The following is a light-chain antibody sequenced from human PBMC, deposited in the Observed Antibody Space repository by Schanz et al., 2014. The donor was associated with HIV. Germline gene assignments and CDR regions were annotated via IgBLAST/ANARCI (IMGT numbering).Light chain of an antibody. V-gene: IGLV1-44*01. Sequence: QSVLTQPPSASGTPGQRVTISCSGSSSNFRSNAVNWYQQLPGTAPRLVIYNTFHRPSGVSNRFSGSKSAYTASLTISGLQPEDEADYYCSSYTTSSTLVFGGGTKLTVL. CDR3: SSYTTSSTLV. J-gene: IGLJ2*01. CDR2: NTF. CDR1: SSNFRSNA.